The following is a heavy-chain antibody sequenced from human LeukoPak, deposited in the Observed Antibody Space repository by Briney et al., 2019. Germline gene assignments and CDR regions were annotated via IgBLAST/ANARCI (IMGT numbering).Heavy chain of an antibody. Sequence: PGGSLRLSCAASGFTFSNAWMSWVRQAPGKGLEWVGRIKSKTDGGTTDYAAPVKGRFTISRDDSKNTLYLQMDSLKTEDTTVYYCTTGITMVRGVIHLIDYWGQGTLVTVSS. CDR3: TTGITMVRGVIHLIDY. V-gene: IGHV3-15*01. CDR1: GFTFSNAW. D-gene: IGHD3-10*01. CDR2: IKSKTDGGTT. J-gene: IGHJ4*02.